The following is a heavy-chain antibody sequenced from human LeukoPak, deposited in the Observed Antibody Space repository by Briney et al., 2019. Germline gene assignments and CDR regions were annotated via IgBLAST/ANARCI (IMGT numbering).Heavy chain of an antibody. Sequence: GGSLRLSCAASGFTFSSYAMHWVRQAPGKGLEWVAVISYDGSNKYYADSVKGRFTISRDNSKNTLYLQMNGLRAEDTAVYYCARDLRRGSFDYWGQGTLVTVSS. J-gene: IGHJ4*02. CDR2: ISYDGSNK. CDR3: ARDLRRGSFDY. D-gene: IGHD1-14*01. V-gene: IGHV3-30*04. CDR1: GFTFSSYA.